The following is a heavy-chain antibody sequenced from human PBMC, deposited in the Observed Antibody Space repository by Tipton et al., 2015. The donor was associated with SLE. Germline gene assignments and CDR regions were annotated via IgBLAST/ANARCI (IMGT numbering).Heavy chain of an antibody. Sequence: QSGPEVKKPGSSVKVSCKASGGTFSSYAISWVRQAPGQGLEWMGGIIPIFGTANYAQKFQGRVTITADKSTSTAYMELSSLRPEDTAVYYCARVRRGRLYYFDYWGQGTLVTVSS. J-gene: IGHJ4*02. CDR2: IIPIFGTA. V-gene: IGHV1-69*06. CDR3: ARVRRGRLYYFDY. CDR1: GGTFSSYA.